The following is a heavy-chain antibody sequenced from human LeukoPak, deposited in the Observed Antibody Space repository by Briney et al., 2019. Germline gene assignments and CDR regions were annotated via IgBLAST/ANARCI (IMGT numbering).Heavy chain of an antibody. CDR2: IYYSGST. CDR1: GGSISSYY. J-gene: IGHJ3*02. CDR3: ASLGCSSTSCYVGAFDI. Sequence: PSETLSLTCTVSGGSISSYYWSWIRQPPGKGLEWIGYIYYSGSTNYNPSLKSRVTISVDTSKNQFSLKLSSVTAADTAVYYCASLGCSSTSCYVGAFDIWGQGTMVTVSS. D-gene: IGHD2-2*01. V-gene: IGHV4-59*01.